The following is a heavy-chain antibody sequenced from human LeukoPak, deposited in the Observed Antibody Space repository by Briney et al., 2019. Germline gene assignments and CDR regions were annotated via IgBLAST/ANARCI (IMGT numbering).Heavy chain of an antibody. CDR3: ARVGSKDSSGYSFSY. Sequence: PSETLSLTCTVSGGSISSGSYYWSWIRQPAGKGLEWIGRIYTSGSTNYNPSLKSRVTISVDTSKNQFSLELSSVTAADTAVYYCARVGSKDSSGYSFSYWGQGTLVTVSS. D-gene: IGHD3-22*01. CDR2: IYTSGST. CDR1: GGSISSGSYY. V-gene: IGHV4-61*02. J-gene: IGHJ4*02.